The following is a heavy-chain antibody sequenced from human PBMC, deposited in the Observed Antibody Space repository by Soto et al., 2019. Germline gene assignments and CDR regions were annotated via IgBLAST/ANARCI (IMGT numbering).Heavy chain of an antibody. CDR2: IYPGDSDT. J-gene: IGHJ6*02. CDR1: GYSFTSYW. CDR3: ARLIYYDSSGYYAGMDV. D-gene: IGHD3-22*01. V-gene: IGHV5-51*01. Sequence: TGESLKISCKGSGYSFTSYWIGWVRQMPGKGLEWMGIIYPGDSDTRYSPSFQGQVTISADKSISTAYLQWSSLKASDTAMYYCARLIYYDSSGYYAGMDVWGQGTTVTVSS.